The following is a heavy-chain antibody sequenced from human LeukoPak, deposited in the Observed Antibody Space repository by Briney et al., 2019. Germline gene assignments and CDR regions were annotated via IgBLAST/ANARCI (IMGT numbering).Heavy chain of an antibody. CDR1: GYTFTSYY. D-gene: IGHD2-15*01. J-gene: IGHJ5*02. V-gene: IGHV1-46*01. CDR2: INPSGGST. Sequence: ASVKVSCKASGYTFTSYYMHWVRQAPGQGLEWMGMINPSGGSTSYAQKFQGRVTMTRDTSTSTVYMELSSLRSEDTAVYYCARGYCSGGSCYDWFDPWGQGTLVTVSS. CDR3: ARGYCSGGSCYDWFDP.